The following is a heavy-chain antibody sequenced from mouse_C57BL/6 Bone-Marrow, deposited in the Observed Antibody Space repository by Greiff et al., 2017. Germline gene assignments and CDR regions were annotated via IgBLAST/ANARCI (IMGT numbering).Heavy chain of an antibody. Sequence: VQLQQPGTELVKPGASVKLSCKASGYTFTSYWMHWVKQRPGQGLEWIGNINPSDGGTNYNEKFKSKATLTVDKSSSTAYMQLSSLTSVDSAVYYCARGWVSDYCAMDYWGQGTSVTVSS. V-gene: IGHV1-53*01. CDR3: ARGWVSDYCAMDY. CDR2: INPSDGGT. D-gene: IGHD2-1*01. J-gene: IGHJ4*01. CDR1: GYTFTSYW.